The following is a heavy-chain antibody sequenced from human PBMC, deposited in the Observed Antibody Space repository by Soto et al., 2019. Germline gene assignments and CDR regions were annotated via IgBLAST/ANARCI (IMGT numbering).Heavy chain of an antibody. J-gene: IGHJ3*02. V-gene: IGHV2-5*01. Sequence: QITLKESGPTLVKPTQTLTLTCTFSGLSLSTSGVGVGWVRQPPGKALEWLALIYWNDDKRYRPSLKSRLTITEDTSKNQVVLTMTNMEPVDTATYYCAHRQCILGYYGENTAFDIWGQGTMVTVSS. CDR3: AHRQCILGYYGENTAFDI. D-gene: IGHD3-10*01. CDR2: IYWNDDK. CDR1: GLSLSTSGVG.